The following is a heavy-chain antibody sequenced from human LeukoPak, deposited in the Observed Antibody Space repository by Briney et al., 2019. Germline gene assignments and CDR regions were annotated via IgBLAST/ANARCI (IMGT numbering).Heavy chain of an antibody. CDR1: GFTFSDYN. D-gene: IGHD5-24*01. J-gene: IGHJ4*02. CDR2: FSGSGGDT. V-gene: IGHV3-23*01. Sequence: GGSLRLSCAASGFTFSDYNMRWIRQAPGKGLEWVSAFSGSGGDTYYADSVKGRFTISRDNSKNTLYLQMNSLRAEDTAVYYCAKSGYNRFDYWGQGTLVTVSS. CDR3: AKSGYNRFDY.